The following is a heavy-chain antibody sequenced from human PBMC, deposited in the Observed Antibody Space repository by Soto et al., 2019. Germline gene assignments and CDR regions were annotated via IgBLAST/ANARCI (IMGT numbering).Heavy chain of an antibody. CDR1: GYSISSGYY. J-gene: IGHJ4*02. D-gene: IGHD1-26*01. CDR3: ARDQGELDY. Sequence: LSLTCAVSGYSISSGYYWGWIRQPPGKGLEWIGSIYHSGSTYYNPSLKSRVTISVDTSKNQFSLKLSSVTAADTAVYYCARDQGELDYWGQGTLVTVSS. V-gene: IGHV4-38-2*02. CDR2: IYHSGST.